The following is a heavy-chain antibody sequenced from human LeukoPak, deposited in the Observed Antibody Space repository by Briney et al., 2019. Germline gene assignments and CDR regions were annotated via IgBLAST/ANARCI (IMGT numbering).Heavy chain of an antibody. V-gene: IGHV5-51*01. Sequence: GESLKISCRASGYSFINYWIGWVRQMPGKGLEWVGLIYPGYSKVRYSPSFQGQATISADRCINTAYLQWSSLRTSDTAMYYCTRDWELGYWGQGTLVTVSS. CDR1: GYSFINYW. D-gene: IGHD1-26*01. CDR3: TRDWELGY. J-gene: IGHJ4*02. CDR2: IYPGYSKV.